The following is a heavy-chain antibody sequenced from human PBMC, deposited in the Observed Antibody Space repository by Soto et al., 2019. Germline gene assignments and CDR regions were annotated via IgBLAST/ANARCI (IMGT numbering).Heavy chain of an antibody. Sequence: GGSLRLSCAASGFTFSSYSMNWVRQAPGKGLEWVSYISSSSSTIYYADSVKGRFTISRDNAKNSLYLQMNSLRAEDTAVYYCAKDQGSSWYEIDYWGQGTLVTVSS. V-gene: IGHV3-48*01. CDR3: AKDQGSSWYEIDY. CDR2: ISSSSSTI. J-gene: IGHJ4*02. D-gene: IGHD6-13*01. CDR1: GFTFSSYS.